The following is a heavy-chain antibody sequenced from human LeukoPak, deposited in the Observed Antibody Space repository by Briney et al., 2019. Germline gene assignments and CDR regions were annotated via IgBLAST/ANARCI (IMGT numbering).Heavy chain of an antibody. J-gene: IGHJ4*02. CDR1: GGSISSYY. D-gene: IGHD3-22*01. CDR2: IYYSGST. Sequence: PSETLSLTCTVSGGSISSYYWSWIRQPPGKGLEWIGYIYYSGSTNYNPSLKSRVTISVDTSKNQFSRKLSSVTAADTAAYYCARGYDSSGHTYDYWGQGTLVTVSS. CDR3: ARGYDSSGHTYDY. V-gene: IGHV4-59*12.